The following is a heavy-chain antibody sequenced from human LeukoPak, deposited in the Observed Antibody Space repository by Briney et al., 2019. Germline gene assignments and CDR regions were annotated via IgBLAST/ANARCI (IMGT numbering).Heavy chain of an antibody. J-gene: IGHJ4*02. CDR3: AKVSDYGDYVVGPLDY. Sequence: GGSLRLSCAASGFTFSSYAMSWVRQAPGEGLEWVSAISGSGGSTYYADSVKGRFTISRDNSKNTLYLQMNSLRAEDTAVYYCAKVSDYGDYVVGPLDYWGQGTLVTVSS. D-gene: IGHD4-17*01. CDR2: ISGSGGST. V-gene: IGHV3-23*01. CDR1: GFTFSSYA.